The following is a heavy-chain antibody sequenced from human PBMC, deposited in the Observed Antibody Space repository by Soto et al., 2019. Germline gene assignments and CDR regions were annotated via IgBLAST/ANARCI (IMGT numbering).Heavy chain of an antibody. CDR2: ISYDGITA. D-gene: IGHD6-19*01. Sequence: QVHLVESGGGVVQPGMSLRLSCAASRFTFNIHAMHGVRQAPGKGLEWLAIISYDGITAFYADSVKSQFTISRDNSKNTIYMLMDSLSAEDTAIYYCARDVQAVAGTPQDWANNWLDPWGQGTLVTVSS. CDR3: ARDVQAVAGTPQDWANNWLDP. CDR1: RFTFNIHA. J-gene: IGHJ5*02. V-gene: IGHV3-30-3*01.